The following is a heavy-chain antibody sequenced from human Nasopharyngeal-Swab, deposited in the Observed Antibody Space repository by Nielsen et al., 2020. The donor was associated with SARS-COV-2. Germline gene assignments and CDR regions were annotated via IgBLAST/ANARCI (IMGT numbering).Heavy chain of an antibody. V-gene: IGHV1-69*13. J-gene: IGHJ6*02. CDR2: IIPIFGTA. CDR1: GGTFSRYA. Sequence: SVTVSCQASGGTFSRYAISWVRQAPGQGLEWMGGIIPIFGTANYAQKFQGRVTITADESTSTAYMELSSLRSEDTAVYYCARSPAHSSSWYFGRYYYGMDVWGQGTTVTVSS. D-gene: IGHD6-13*01. CDR3: ARSPAHSSSWYFGRYYYGMDV.